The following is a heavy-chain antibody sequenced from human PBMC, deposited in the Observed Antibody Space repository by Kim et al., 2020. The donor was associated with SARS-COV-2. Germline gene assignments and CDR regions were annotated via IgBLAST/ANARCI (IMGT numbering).Heavy chain of an antibody. D-gene: IGHD1-26*01. CDR3: AKDMGVGATTHFDY. Sequence: GGSLRLSCAASGFTFDDYAMHWVRQAPGKGLEWVSGISWNSGSIGYADSVKGRFTISRDNAKNSLYLQMNSLRAEDTALYYCAKDMGVGATTHFDYWGQGTLVTVSS. CDR1: GFTFDDYA. CDR2: ISWNSGSI. J-gene: IGHJ4*02. V-gene: IGHV3-9*01.